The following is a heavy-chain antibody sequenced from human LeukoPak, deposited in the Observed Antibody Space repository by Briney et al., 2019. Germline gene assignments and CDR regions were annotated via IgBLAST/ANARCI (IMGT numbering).Heavy chain of an antibody. V-gene: IGHV4-39*01. Sequence: PSETLSLTCTVSAGSISSDIYFWGWVRQPPGKGLEWLGSIYYNGSTYYNPSLKSRITMSVDTPRNQFSLKLSSMTAADTAVYYCARHTPPNSAYFYHYSGMDVWGQGTTVTVSS. CDR1: AGSISSDIYF. CDR3: ARHTPPNSAYFYHYSGMDV. D-gene: IGHD1-26*01. CDR2: IYYNGST. J-gene: IGHJ6*02.